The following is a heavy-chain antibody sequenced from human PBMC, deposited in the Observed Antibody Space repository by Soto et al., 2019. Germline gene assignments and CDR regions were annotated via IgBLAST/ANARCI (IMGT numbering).Heavy chain of an antibody. CDR3: ARRTTVWENFDY. CDR1: GGSISSSSYY. J-gene: IGHJ4*02. D-gene: IGHD4-4*01. CDR2: IYYSGST. Sequence: SETLSLTCTVSGGSISSSSYYWGWIRQPPGKGPEWIGSIYYSGSTYYNPSLKSRVTISVDTSKNQFSLKLSSVTAADTAVYYCARRTTVWENFDYRGQGTLVTVSS. V-gene: IGHV4-39*01.